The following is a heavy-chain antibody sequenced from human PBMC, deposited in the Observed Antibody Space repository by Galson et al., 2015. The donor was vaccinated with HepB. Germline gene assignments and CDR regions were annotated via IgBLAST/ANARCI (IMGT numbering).Heavy chain of an antibody. CDR1: GFTFSSYA. V-gene: IGHV3-30-3*01. D-gene: IGHD3-9*01. CDR2: ISYDGSNK. CDR3: ASFTISRRYDAFDI. Sequence: SLRLSCAASGFTFSSYAMHWVRQAPGKGLEWVAVISYDGSNKYYADSVKGRFTISRDNSKNTLYLQMNSLRAEDTAVYYCASFTISRRYDAFDIWGQGTMVTVSS. J-gene: IGHJ3*02.